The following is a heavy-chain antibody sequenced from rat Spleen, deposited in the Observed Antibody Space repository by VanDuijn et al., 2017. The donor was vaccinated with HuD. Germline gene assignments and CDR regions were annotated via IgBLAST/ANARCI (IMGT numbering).Heavy chain of an antibody. V-gene: IGHV3-3*01. Sequence: EVQLQESGPGLVKPSQSLSLTCSVTFYSITSSYRWSWVRKFPGNKLEWMGYIDSAGSTNYNPYLKSLITITRDTSKNQFFLQVNSVTTEDTATYYCGRDNNYKAYWGQGVMVTVSS. CDR3: GRDNNYKAY. J-gene: IGHJ2*01. D-gene: IGHD1-10*01. CDR1: FYSITSSYR. CDR2: IDSAGST.